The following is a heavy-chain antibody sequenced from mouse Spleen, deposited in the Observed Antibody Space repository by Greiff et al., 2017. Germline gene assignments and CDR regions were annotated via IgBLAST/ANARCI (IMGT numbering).Heavy chain of an antibody. D-gene: IGHD2-3*01. V-gene: IGHV1-66*01. CDR2: IYPGSGNT. Sequence: QVQLQQSGPELVKPGASVKISCKASGYSFTSYYIHWVKQRPGQGLEWIGWIYPGSGNTKYNAKFKGKATLTADTSSSTAYMQLSSLTSEDSAVYYCARGSGYYVWYFDVWGAGTTVTVSS. CDR1: GYSFTSYY. J-gene: IGHJ1*01. CDR3: ARGSGYYVWYFDV.